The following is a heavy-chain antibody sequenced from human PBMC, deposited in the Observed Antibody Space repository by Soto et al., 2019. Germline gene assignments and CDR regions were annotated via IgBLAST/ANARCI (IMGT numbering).Heavy chain of an antibody. CDR3: ARRGPSSSSEYYYYYYGMDV. J-gene: IGHJ6*02. CDR2: IIPIFGTA. D-gene: IGHD6-6*01. V-gene: IGHV1-69*13. Sequence: GASVKVSCKASGGTFSSYAISWVRQAPGQGLEWMGGIIPIFGTANYAQKFQGRVTITADESTSTAYMELSSLRSEDTAVYYCARRGPSSSSEYYYYYYGMDVWGQGTTVTVSS. CDR1: GGTFSSYA.